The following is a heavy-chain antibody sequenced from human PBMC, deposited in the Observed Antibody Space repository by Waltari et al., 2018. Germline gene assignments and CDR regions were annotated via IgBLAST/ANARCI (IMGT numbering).Heavy chain of an antibody. CDR1: GGSFSGYY. J-gene: IGHJ2*01. V-gene: IGHV4-34*01. Sequence: QVQLQQWGAGLLKPSETLSLTCAVYGGSFSGYYWSWIRQPPGTGLGWIGEINHSGSTNYNPSLKSRVTISVDTSKNQFSLKLSSVTAADTAVYYCARGRGDYVWGSYRPSYWYFDLWGRGTLVTVSS. CDR2: INHSGST. CDR3: ARGRGDYVWGSYRPSYWYFDL. D-gene: IGHD3-16*02.